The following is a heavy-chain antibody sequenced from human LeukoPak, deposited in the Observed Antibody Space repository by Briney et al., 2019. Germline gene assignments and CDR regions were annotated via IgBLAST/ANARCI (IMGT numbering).Heavy chain of an antibody. D-gene: IGHD6-13*01. CDR3: ARDSSSWYFHYYGMDV. Sequence: VASVKVSYKASGYTFTGYYMHWVRQAPGQGLEWMGWINPNSGGTNYAQKFQGRVTMTRDTSISTAYMELSRLRSDDTAVYYCARDSSSWYFHYYGMDVWGQGTTVTVSS. J-gene: IGHJ6*02. V-gene: IGHV1-2*02. CDR2: INPNSGGT. CDR1: GYTFTGYY.